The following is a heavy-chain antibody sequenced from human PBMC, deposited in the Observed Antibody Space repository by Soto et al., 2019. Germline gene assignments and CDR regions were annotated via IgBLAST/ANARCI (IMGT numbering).Heavy chain of an antibody. J-gene: IGHJ5*02. CDR1: GGSIISADSY. Sequence: ASETLSLTCAVSGGSIISADSYWFWIRKHPGKGLELIGYIAYSGDTYYNPSLSSRVTISADTAENKFSLTLKYVTAADTAVYFCARDFERSAIGPWGQGTSVTVSS. D-gene: IGHD3-9*01. V-gene: IGHV4-31*11. CDR3: ARDFERSAIGP. CDR2: IAYSGDT.